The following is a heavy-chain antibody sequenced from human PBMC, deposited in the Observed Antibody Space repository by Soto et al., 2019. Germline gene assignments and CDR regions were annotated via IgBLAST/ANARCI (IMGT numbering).Heavy chain of an antibody. D-gene: IGHD6-13*01. CDR2: IYYSGST. V-gene: IGHV4-59*01. CDR3: ARVAAGSHDY. CDR1: GGSISSYY. J-gene: IGHJ4*02. Sequence: QLQLQESGPGLVKPSETLSLTCTVSGGSISSYYWSWIRQPPGKGLEWIGYIYYSGSTNYNPSLKSRVTISVDTSKNQFSLKLSSVTAADTAVYYCARVAAGSHDYWGQGTLVTVSS.